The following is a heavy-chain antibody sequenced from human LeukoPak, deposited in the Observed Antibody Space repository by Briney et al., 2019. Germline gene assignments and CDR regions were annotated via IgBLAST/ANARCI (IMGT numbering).Heavy chain of an antibody. D-gene: IGHD5-18*01. CDR3: ARTNRGYSYGSTPNWFDP. J-gene: IGHJ5*02. Sequence: PSETLSLTCTVSGGSISSGGYYWSWIRQHPGKGLEWIGYIYYSGSTYYNPSLKSRVTISVDTSKNQFSLKLSSVTAADTAVYYCARTNRGYSYGSTPNWFDPWGQGTLVTASS. V-gene: IGHV4-31*03. CDR1: GGSISSGGYY. CDR2: IYYSGST.